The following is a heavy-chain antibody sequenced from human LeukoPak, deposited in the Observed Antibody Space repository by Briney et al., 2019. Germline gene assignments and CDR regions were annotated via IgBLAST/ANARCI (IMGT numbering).Heavy chain of an antibody. CDR2: ISYDGSNK. D-gene: IGHD6-13*01. CDR3: ATESSSWYNGFDY. J-gene: IGHJ4*02. Sequence: GGSLRLSCAASGFTFNSYGMHWVRQAPGKGLEWVAVISYDGSNKYYADSVKGRFTISRDNSKNTLYLQMNSLRAEDTAVYYCATESSSWYNGFDYWGQGTLVTVSS. V-gene: IGHV3-30*03. CDR1: GFTFNSYG.